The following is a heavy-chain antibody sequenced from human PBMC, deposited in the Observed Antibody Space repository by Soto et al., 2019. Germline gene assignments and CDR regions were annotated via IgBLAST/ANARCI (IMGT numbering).Heavy chain of an antibody. Sequence: QVQLVESGGGVVQPGRSLRLSCAASGFTFSSYAMHWVRQAPGKGLEWVAVISYDGSNKYYADSVKGRFTISRDNSRNTLYLQMNSLRAEDTAVYYCARDSNPYYDFWSGAPQNAFDIWGQGTMVTVSS. V-gene: IGHV3-30-3*01. CDR2: ISYDGSNK. J-gene: IGHJ3*02. CDR3: ARDSNPYYDFWSGAPQNAFDI. CDR1: GFTFSSYA. D-gene: IGHD3-3*01.